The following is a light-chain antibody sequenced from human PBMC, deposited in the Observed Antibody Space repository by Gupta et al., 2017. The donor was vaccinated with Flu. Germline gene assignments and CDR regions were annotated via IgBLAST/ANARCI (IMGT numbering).Light chain of an antibody. V-gene: IGLV10-54*04. CDR2: KNN. CDR3: PAWDSSLNEAV. Sequence: QAGLTQPPPVSKGLRQTSTPTRTGHTTNVRNEGGAWLQQHQRQPPKVLSDKNNNRPSGISERFSASKSGNTASLTITGLQPEDEADYDCPAWDSSLNEAVFGGGTKVTVL. J-gene: IGLJ3*02. CDR1: TTNVRNEG.